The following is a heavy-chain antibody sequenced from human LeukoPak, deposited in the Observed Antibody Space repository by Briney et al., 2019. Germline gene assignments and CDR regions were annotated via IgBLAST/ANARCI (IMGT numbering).Heavy chain of an antibody. CDR2: IIPIFGTA. J-gene: IGHJ4*02. CDR1: GGTFSSYA. CDR3: ARGPRYSSGWYYFDY. V-gene: IGHV1-69*01. Sequence: SVKVSCKASGGTFSSYAISWVRQAPGQGLEWMGGIIPIFGTANYAQKFQGRVTITADESTSTAYMELSSLRSEDTAVYYCARGPRYSSGWYYFDYWGQGTLVTVSS. D-gene: IGHD6-19*01.